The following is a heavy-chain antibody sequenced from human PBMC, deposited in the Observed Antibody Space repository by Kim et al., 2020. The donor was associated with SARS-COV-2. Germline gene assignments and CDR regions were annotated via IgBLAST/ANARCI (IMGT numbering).Heavy chain of an antibody. Sequence: GESLKISCHGSGYTFTKYWITWVRQMPGKGLEWMGRIDPRDSYATYNPSFQGHVTMSVDRSITTAYLQWDSLRASDTAMYYCVRVDPYSYCGPPYFDFWGKGTLVTVSS. D-gene: IGHD4-4*01. CDR2: IDPRDSYA. V-gene: IGHV5-10-1*01. CDR3: VRVDPYSYCGPPYFDF. CDR1: GYTFTKYW. J-gene: IGHJ4*02.